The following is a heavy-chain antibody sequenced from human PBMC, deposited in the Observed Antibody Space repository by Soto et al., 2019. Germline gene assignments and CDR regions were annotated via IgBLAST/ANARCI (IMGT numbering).Heavy chain of an antibody. Sequence: PGESLRISCKGSGYSFTSYWIGWVRQMPGKGLEWMGIIYPGDSDTRYSPSFQGQVTISADKSISTAYLQWSSLKASDTAMYYCARTYSSGPDAFDIWGQGKMVTVSS. CDR2: IYPGDSDT. J-gene: IGHJ3*02. CDR1: GYSFTSYW. V-gene: IGHV5-51*01. D-gene: IGHD6-19*01. CDR3: ARTYSSGPDAFDI.